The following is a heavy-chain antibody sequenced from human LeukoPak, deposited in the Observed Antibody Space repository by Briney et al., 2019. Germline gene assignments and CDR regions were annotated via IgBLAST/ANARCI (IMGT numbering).Heavy chain of an antibody. Sequence: QPGGSLRLSCTASGFTFTNHAMNWVRQAPGKGLEWVSIISGGVFSGSATVTYYADSVKGRFTISRDNSKNTLYLQMNSLGAEDTAVYYCARDPEPAYFDYVWGNYRPHLGMDVWGQGTTVTVSS. CDR2: ISGGVFSGSATVT. V-gene: IGHV3-23*01. CDR3: ARDPEPAYFDYVWGNYRPHLGMDV. D-gene: IGHD3-16*01. CDR1: GFTFTNHA. J-gene: IGHJ6*02.